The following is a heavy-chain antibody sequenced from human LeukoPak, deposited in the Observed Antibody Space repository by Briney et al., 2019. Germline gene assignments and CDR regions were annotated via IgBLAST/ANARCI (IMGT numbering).Heavy chain of an antibody. Sequence: PGGSLRLSCAASGFTFSSYAMSWVRQAPGKGLEWVSAISGSGGSTYYADSVKGRFTISRDNSKNTLYPQMNSLRAEDTAVYYCAKATSYYDSSGYQDWGQGTLVTVSS. CDR3: AKATSYYDSSGYQD. CDR2: ISGSGGST. V-gene: IGHV3-23*01. CDR1: GFTFSSYA. J-gene: IGHJ4*02. D-gene: IGHD3-22*01.